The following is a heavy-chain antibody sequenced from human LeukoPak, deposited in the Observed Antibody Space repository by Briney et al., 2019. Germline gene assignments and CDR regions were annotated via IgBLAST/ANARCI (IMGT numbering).Heavy chain of an antibody. D-gene: IGHD3-9*01. Sequence: PGGSLRLSCAASGFTFSAFWMSWVRQAPGKGLEWVATINHDGNAKFYVDSVKGRFTISRDNAKNSLCLQMNSLRADDTAVYYCARGDIDYWGQGTLVTVSS. CDR3: ARGDIDY. CDR1: GFTFSAFW. V-gene: IGHV3-7*03. CDR2: INHDGNAK. J-gene: IGHJ4*02.